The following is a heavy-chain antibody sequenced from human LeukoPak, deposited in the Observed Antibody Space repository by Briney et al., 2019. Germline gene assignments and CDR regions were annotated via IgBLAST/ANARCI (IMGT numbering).Heavy chain of an antibody. CDR3: ARGGYGDYGAHDY. V-gene: IGHV4-39*07. CDR1: GGSISSSSYY. Sequence: SETLSLTCTVSGGSISSSSYYWGWIRQPPGKGLEWIGSIYYSGSTYYNPSLKSRVTISVDTSKNQFSLKLSSVTAADTAVYYCARGGYGDYGAHDYWGQGTLVTVSS. CDR2: IYYSGST. D-gene: IGHD4-17*01. J-gene: IGHJ4*02.